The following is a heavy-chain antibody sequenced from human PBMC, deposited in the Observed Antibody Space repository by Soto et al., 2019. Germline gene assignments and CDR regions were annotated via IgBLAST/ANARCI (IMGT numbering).Heavy chain of an antibody. CDR3: ARQLVRGVFNWFDP. Sequence: TSETLSLTCTVSGGSISSYYWSWIRQPPGKGLEWIGYIYYSGSTNYNPSLKSRVTISVDTSKNQFSLKLSSVTAADTAVYYCARQLVRGVFNWFDPWGQGTLVTVS. V-gene: IGHV4-59*08. CDR1: GGSISSYY. J-gene: IGHJ5*02. CDR2: IYYSGST. D-gene: IGHD3-10*01.